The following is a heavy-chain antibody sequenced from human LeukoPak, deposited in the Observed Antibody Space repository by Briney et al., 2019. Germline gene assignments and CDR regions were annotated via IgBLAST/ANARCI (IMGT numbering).Heavy chain of an antibody. CDR3: ARGDYFYWFDP. Sequence: SETLSLTCAVYGGSFSGYYWSWIRQPPGKGLEWIGEINHSGSTNYNPSLKSRVTISVDMSKNQFSLKLSSVTAADTAVYYCARGDYFYWFDPWGQGTLVTVSS. CDR1: GGSFSGYY. D-gene: IGHD3-16*01. J-gene: IGHJ5*02. CDR2: INHSGST. V-gene: IGHV4-34*01.